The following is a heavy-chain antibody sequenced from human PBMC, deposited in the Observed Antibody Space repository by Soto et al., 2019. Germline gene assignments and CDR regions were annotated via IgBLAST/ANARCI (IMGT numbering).Heavy chain of an antibody. CDR3: ARRVSAYYDF. CDR2: LYSSGTT. CDR1: GASVSRYY. J-gene: IGHJ4*02. Sequence: QVQLQESGLGLVKPSETLSLTCTVSGASVSRYYVAWIRQSPGKGLEWIGFLYSSGTTNYNSSLKSRVTISVDTSKTQFSLRLSSVTAADTAVYYCARRVSAYYDFWGQGTRVTVSS. V-gene: IGHV4-59*02. D-gene: IGHD2-8*01.